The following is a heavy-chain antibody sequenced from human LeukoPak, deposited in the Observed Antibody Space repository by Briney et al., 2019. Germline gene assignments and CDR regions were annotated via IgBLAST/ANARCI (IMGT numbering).Heavy chain of an antibody. J-gene: IGHJ4*02. Sequence: SETLSLTCTASGYSISSGYYWGWIRQPPGKGLEWIATISHSGSTYYNPSLKSQVTISVDTSKNQFSLKLSSVTAADTAVYYCARGGLDYFDSWGQGTLVTVSS. D-gene: IGHD6-19*01. V-gene: IGHV4-38-2*02. CDR2: ISHSGST. CDR3: ARGGLDYFDS. CDR1: GYSISSGYY.